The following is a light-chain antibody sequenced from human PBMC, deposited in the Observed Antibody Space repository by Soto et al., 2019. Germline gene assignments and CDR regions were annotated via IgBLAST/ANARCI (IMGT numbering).Light chain of an antibody. Sequence: IVCTPSPGTLCSSRSQRATLSVGSSQSVSSSHLAWYQQKPGQAPRLLIYGASSRATGIPDRFSGSGSGTDFTLTISRLEPEDFAVYYCQQYGSSPVTFGGGTKVDTK. CDR1: QSVSSSH. CDR2: GAS. CDR3: QQYGSSPVT. V-gene: IGKV3-20*01. J-gene: IGKJ4*01.